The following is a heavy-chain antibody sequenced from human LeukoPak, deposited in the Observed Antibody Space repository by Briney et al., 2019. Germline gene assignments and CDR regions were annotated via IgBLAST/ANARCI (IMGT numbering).Heavy chain of an antibody. J-gene: IGHJ4*02. D-gene: IGHD3-16*02. CDR2: VNGNGGST. CDR1: GFSFSTYA. Sequence: GGSLRLSCAASGFSFSTYAMSWVRQAPGKVLGWVSGVNGNGGSTSYADSVKGRFTIFRDNSKNTVDLQMNSLRVEDTAVYYCAKSLYGGCDYWGQGTVVTVSS. CDR3: AKSLYGGCDY. V-gene: IGHV3-23*01.